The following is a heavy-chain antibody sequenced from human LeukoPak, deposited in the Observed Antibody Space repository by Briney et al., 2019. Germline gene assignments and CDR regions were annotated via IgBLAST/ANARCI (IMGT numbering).Heavy chain of an antibody. J-gene: IGHJ4*02. CDR1: GGSISSSSYY. V-gene: IGHV4-39*07. D-gene: IGHD5-12*01. CDR2: IYYSGST. Sequence: SETLSLTCTVSGGSISSSSYYWGWIRQPPGKGLEWIGSIYYSGSTYYNPSLKSRVTISVDTSKNQFSLKLSSVTAADTAVYYCARAALRTPLTYFDYWGQGTLVTVSS. CDR3: ARAALRTPLTYFDY.